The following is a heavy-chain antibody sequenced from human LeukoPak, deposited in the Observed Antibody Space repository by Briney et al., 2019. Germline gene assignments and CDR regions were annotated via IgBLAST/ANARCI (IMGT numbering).Heavy chain of an antibody. CDR2: INHSGST. J-gene: IGHJ4*02. D-gene: IGHD3-10*01. CDR3: ARSMVRGVGNDY. Sequence: PSETLSLTCAVYGGSFSGYYWSWIRQPPGKGLEWIGEINHSGSTNYNPSLKSRVTISVDTSKNQFSLKLSSVTAADTAVYYCARSMVRGVGNDYWGQGTLVTVSS. CDR1: GGSFSGYY. V-gene: IGHV4-34*01.